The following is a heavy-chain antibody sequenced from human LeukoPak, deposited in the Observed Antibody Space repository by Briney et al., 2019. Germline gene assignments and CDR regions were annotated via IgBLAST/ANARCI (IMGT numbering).Heavy chain of an antibody. CDR2: MNPKSGNT. D-gene: IGHD2-15*01. CDR3: ARDQDIVVVVAALRQREMGGFDP. V-gene: IGHV1-8*01. CDR1: GYTSTNYD. J-gene: IGHJ5*02. Sequence: GASVKVSCKASGYTSTNYDINWVRQATGQGPEWMGWMNPKSGNTGHAQNFQGIVYLSRNTSINTANMELSSLRSDDTAIYYCARDQDIVVVVAALRQREMGGFDPWGQGTLVTVSS.